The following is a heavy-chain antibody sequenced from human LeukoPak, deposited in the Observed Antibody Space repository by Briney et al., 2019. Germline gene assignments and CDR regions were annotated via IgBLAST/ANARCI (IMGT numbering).Heavy chain of an antibody. CDR3: ARDQTVYYDIFSGQNWFDP. CDR1: GGSISDYY. V-gene: IGHV4-4*07. J-gene: IGHJ5*02. D-gene: IGHD3-9*01. Sequence: SETLSLTCSVSGGSISDYYWSWIRQPAGKGLEWIGRINTSGNTNYNPSLKSRVTMSLDTSKNQISLKLRSVTAADTAVYYCARDQTVYYDIFSGQNWFDPWGQGTLVTVPS. CDR2: INTSGNT.